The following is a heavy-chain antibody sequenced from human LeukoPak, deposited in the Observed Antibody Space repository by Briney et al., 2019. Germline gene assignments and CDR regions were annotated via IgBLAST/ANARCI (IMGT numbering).Heavy chain of an antibody. J-gene: IGHJ2*01. CDR1: GLTFSSYS. Sequence: PGGSLRLSCAASGLTFSSYSMNWVRQAPGKGLEWVSYISSSSSTIYYADSVKGRFTISRDNAKNSLYLQMNSLRAEDTAVYYCAREVPDYYDSSGYYTYWYFDLWGRGTLVTVSS. CDR3: AREVPDYYDSSGYYTYWYFDL. V-gene: IGHV3-48*04. CDR2: ISSSSSTI. D-gene: IGHD3-22*01.